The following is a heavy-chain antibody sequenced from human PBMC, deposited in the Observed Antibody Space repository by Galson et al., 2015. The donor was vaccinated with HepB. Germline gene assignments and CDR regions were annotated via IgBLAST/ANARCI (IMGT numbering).Heavy chain of an antibody. D-gene: IGHD2-8*01. CDR1: DFTFRNYA. V-gene: IGHV3-33*01. J-gene: IGHJ3*02. CDR3: ARGQPSPNGAFDI. Sequence: SLRLSCAASDFTFRNYAMHWVRQAPGKGLEWVAIIWFDGSNKFYADTVKGRLTISRDNSKNTLYLQLNSLRAEDTAVYYCARGQPSPNGAFDIWGPGTLVTVSS. CDR2: IWFDGSNK.